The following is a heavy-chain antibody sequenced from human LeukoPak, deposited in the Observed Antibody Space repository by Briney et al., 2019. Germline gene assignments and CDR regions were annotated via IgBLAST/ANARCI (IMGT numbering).Heavy chain of an antibody. CDR1: GGSFSGYY. CDR3: ARGNYSSSHHELDY. Sequence: SETLSLTCAVYGGSFSGYYWSWIRQPPGKGLEWIGEINHSGSTNYNPSLKSRVTISVDTSKNQFSLKLSSVTAADTAVYYCARGNYSSSHHELDYWGQGTLVTVPS. J-gene: IGHJ4*02. V-gene: IGHV4-34*01. D-gene: IGHD6-13*01. CDR2: INHSGST.